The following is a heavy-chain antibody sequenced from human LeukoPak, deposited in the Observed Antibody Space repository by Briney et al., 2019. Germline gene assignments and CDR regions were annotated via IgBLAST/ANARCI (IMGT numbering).Heavy chain of an antibody. CDR3: ARGVVPAADYYFDY. Sequence: GGSLRLSCAPSGFTFSSYSMNWVRQAPGKGLEWVSSISSSSSYIYYADSVKGRFTISRDNAKNSLYLQMNSLRAEDTAAYYCARGVVPAADYYFDYWGQGTLVTVSS. CDR2: ISSSSSYI. CDR1: GFTFSSYS. J-gene: IGHJ4*02. D-gene: IGHD2-2*01. V-gene: IGHV3-21*01.